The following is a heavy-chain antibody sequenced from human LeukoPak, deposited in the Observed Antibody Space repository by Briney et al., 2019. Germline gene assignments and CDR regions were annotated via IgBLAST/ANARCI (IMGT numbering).Heavy chain of an antibody. CDR2: ISAYNGNT. D-gene: IGHD3-16*02. Sequence: GASVKVSCKASGYTFTSYGISWVRQAPGQGLEWMGWISAYNGNTNYAQKLQGRVTMTTDTSTSTAYMELRSLRSDDTAVYYCARDGGDYVWGSYPQNDYWGQGILVTVSS. CDR1: GYTFTSYG. V-gene: IGHV1-18*01. CDR3: ARDGGDYVWGSYPQNDY. J-gene: IGHJ4*02.